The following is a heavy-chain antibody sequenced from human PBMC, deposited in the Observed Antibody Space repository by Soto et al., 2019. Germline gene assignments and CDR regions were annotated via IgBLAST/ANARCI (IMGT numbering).Heavy chain of an antibody. D-gene: IGHD6-6*01. J-gene: IGHJ6*02. CDR1: GGSCSGYY. V-gene: IGHV4-34*01. CDR2: INHSGST. Sequence: QVQLQQWGAGLLKPSETLPLSCAVCGGSCSGYYWGWLRQPPGWRLWWIGEINHSGSTNYNPSLKSRVTISVDTSKNQFSLKLSSVTAADTAVYYCARERRGAARPHYYYGMDVWGQGTTVTVSS. CDR3: ARERRGAARPHYYYGMDV.